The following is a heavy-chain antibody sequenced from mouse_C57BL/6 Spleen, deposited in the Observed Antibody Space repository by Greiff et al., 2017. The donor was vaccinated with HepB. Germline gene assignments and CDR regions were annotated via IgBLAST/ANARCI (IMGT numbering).Heavy chain of an antibody. CDR3: ARGYYGSSLYAMDY. V-gene: IGHV14-3*01. CDR1: GFNIKNTY. J-gene: IGHJ4*01. Sequence: EVQGVESVAELVRPGASVKLSCTASGFNIKNTYMHWVKQRPEQGLEWIGRIDPANGNTKYAPKFQGKATITADTSSNTAYLQLSSLTSEDTAIYYCARGYYGSSLYAMDYWGQGTSVTVSS. CDR2: IDPANGNT. D-gene: IGHD1-1*01.